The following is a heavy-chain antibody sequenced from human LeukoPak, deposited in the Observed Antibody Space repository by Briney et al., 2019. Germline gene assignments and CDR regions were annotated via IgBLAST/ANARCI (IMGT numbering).Heavy chain of an antibody. Sequence: SETLSLTCTVSGGSISSYYWSWIRQPPGKGLEWIGYIYYSGSTNYNPSLKSRVTISVDTSKNQFSLKLSSVTAADTAVYYCARENSSSWYGGWFDPWGQGTLVTVFS. D-gene: IGHD6-13*01. CDR3: ARENSSSWYGGWFDP. CDR1: GGSISSYY. J-gene: IGHJ5*02. V-gene: IGHV4-59*01. CDR2: IYYSGST.